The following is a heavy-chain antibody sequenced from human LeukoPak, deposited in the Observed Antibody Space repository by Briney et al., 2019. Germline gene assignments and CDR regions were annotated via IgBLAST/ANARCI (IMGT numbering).Heavy chain of an antibody. V-gene: IGHV1-2*02. CDR2: INPNSGGT. J-gene: IGHJ3*02. Sequence: ASVKVSCKASGYTFTGYYTHWVRQAPGQGLEWMGWINPNSGGTNYAQKFQGRVTMTRDTSISTAYMELSRLRSDDTAVYYCARAPGDIVVVPAAIRALDIWGQGTMVTVSS. CDR1: GYTFTGYY. CDR3: ARAPGDIVVVPAAIRALDI. D-gene: IGHD2-2*02.